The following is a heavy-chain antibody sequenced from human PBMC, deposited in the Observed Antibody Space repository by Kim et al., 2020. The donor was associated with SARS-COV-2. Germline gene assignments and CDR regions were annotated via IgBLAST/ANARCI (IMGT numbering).Heavy chain of an antibody. V-gene: IGHV1-69*01. CDR3: ATAAGFYFYYGMDV. J-gene: IGHJ6*02. D-gene: IGHD6-13*01. Sequence: YAPKFQGRVTITADDSTSTAYMELSSLRSEDTAVYYCATAAGFYFYYGMDVWGQETTVTVSS.